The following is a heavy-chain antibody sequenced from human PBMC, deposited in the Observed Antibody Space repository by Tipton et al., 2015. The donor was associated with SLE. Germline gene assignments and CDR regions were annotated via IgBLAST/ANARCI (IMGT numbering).Heavy chain of an antibody. J-gene: IGHJ6*02. V-gene: IGHV4-39*07. CDR2: IYYSGST. Sequence: TLSLTCTVSGGSISSSSYYWGWIRQPPGKGLEWIGSIYYSGSTYYNPSLKSRVTISVDTSKNQFSLKLSPVTAADTAVYYCARDEVAARPGTFYGMDVWGQGTTATVSS. CDR1: GGSISSSSYY. CDR3: ARDEVAARPGTFYGMDV. D-gene: IGHD6-6*01.